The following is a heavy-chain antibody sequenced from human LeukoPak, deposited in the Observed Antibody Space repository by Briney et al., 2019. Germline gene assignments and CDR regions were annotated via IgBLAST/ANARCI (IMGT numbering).Heavy chain of an antibody. Sequence: SVNVSCKASGGTFSSYAISWVRQAPGQGLECMGGIIPIFGTANYAQKFPGRVTITADESTNTAYRELSSLRSEDTAVYYCATSAILYCSRTSCYLYYWGQGTLVTVSS. D-gene: IGHD2-2*01. V-gene: IGHV1-69*13. CDR3: ATSAILYCSRTSCYLYY. CDR2: IIPIFGTA. J-gene: IGHJ4*02. CDR1: GGTFSSYA.